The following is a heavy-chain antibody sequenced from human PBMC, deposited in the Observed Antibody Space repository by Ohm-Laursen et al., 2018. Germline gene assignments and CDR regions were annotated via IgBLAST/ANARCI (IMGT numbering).Heavy chain of an antibody. CDR2: ISHSGNFE. J-gene: IGHJ3*01. Sequence: SLRLSCAASGFTFYSYNMAWVRLAPGKGLGWVSFISHSGNFEQYIDSVKGRFTVSRDGAKSSLYLQMNSLRVDDTAVYYCARDKSLETRAFDVWGQGTVVTVSS. V-gene: IGHV3-48*03. CDR3: ARDKSLETRAFDV. CDR1: GFTFYSYN. D-gene: IGHD3-3*01.